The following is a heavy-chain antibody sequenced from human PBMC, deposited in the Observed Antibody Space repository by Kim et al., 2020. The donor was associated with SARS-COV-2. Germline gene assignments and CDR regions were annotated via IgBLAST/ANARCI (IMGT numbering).Heavy chain of an antibody. Sequence: GGSLRLSCAASGFTFSSYWMSWVRQAPGKGLEWVANVKQDGSEKYYVDSVKGRFTISRDNAKNSLYLQMSSLRAEETAVYYCARDLLGAVAGTSDYWGQGTLVTVSS. J-gene: IGHJ4*02. CDR1: GFTFSSYW. CDR3: ARDLLGAVAGTSDY. V-gene: IGHV3-7*01. D-gene: IGHD6-19*01. CDR2: VKQDGSEK.